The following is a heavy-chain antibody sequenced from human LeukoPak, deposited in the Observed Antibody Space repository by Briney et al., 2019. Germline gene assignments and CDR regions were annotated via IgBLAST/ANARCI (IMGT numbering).Heavy chain of an antibody. D-gene: IGHD3-22*01. J-gene: IGHJ5*02. CDR3: ARGLRRRTMIVVPRRALWFDP. CDR2: AADSGST. Sequence: PSETLSLTCTVSGDSMSDYFWTWIRQPPGKGLEWIGYAADSGSTNYNPSLKSRVTISVDTSKNQFSLKLSSVTAADTAVYYCARGLRRRTMIVVPRRALWFDPWGQGTLVTVSS. V-gene: IGHV4-59*12. CDR1: GDSMSDYF.